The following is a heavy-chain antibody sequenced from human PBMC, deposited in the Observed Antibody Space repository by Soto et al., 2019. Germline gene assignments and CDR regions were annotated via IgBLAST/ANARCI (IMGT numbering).Heavy chain of an antibody. CDR2: IYYSGST. Sequence: LSLTCTISGGCISIYYWSWMRQPPGKGLEWIGYIYYSGSTNYNPSLKSRVTISVDTSKNQFSLKLSSVTAADTAVYYCARDSAAAGFYGMDVWGQGTTVTVSS. CDR3: ARDSAAAGFYGMDV. V-gene: IGHV4-59*01. D-gene: IGHD6-13*01. CDR1: GGCISIYY. J-gene: IGHJ6*02.